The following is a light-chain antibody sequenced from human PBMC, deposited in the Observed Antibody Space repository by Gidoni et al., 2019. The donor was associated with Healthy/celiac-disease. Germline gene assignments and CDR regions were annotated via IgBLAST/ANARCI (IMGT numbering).Light chain of an antibody. J-gene: IGKJ1*01. V-gene: IGKV4-1*01. CDR1: QSVLYSSNNKNY. Sequence: DIVMTQSPDSLAVSLGERATINCKSSQSVLYSSNNKNYLAWYQQKPGQPPKLLIYWASPRESGVPDRFSGSGSGTDFTLTISSLQAEDVAVYYCQQYYTTPRTFXQXTRVEIK. CDR3: QQYYTTPRT. CDR2: WAS.